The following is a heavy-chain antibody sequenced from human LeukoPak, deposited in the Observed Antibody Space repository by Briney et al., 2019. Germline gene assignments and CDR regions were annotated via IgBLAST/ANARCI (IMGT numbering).Heavy chain of an antibody. Sequence: ASVKVSCKASGYSFTSFAMNWVRQATGQGLEWMGWMNPNSGNTGYAQKFQGRVTMTRNTSISTAYMELSSLRSEDTAVYYCARGDSSSWDGGSFDYWGQGTLVTVSS. CDR2: MNPNSGNT. CDR3: ARGDSSSWDGGSFDY. V-gene: IGHV1-8*02. D-gene: IGHD6-13*01. CDR1: GYSFTSFA. J-gene: IGHJ4*02.